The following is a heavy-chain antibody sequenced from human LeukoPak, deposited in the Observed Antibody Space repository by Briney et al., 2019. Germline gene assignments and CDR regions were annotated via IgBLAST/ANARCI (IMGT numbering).Heavy chain of an antibody. CDR3: ARGPRVLRFLAWLLTFDY. CDR2: INPNSGGT. J-gene: IGHJ4*02. Sequence: GASVKVSCKASGYTFTGYYMHWMRQAPGQGLEWMGRINPNSGGTNYAQKFQGRVTMTRDTSISTAYMELSRLRSDDTAVYYCARGPRVLRFLAWLLTFDYWGQGTLVTVSS. V-gene: IGHV1-2*06. CDR1: GYTFTGYY. D-gene: IGHD3-3*01.